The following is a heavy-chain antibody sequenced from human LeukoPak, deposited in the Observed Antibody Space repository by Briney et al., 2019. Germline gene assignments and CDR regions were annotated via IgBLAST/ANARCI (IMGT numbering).Heavy chain of an antibody. CDR3: ARDSSSSWYYYYYYMDV. J-gene: IGHJ6*03. Sequence: GGSLRLSCAASEFSVGSNYMTWVRQAPGKGLEWVANIKQDGSGKYYVDSVKGRFTISRDNAKNSLYLQMNSLRAEDTAVYYCARDSSSSWYYYYYYMDVWGKGTTVTVSS. D-gene: IGHD6-13*01. V-gene: IGHV3-7*01. CDR1: EFSVGSNY. CDR2: IKQDGSGK.